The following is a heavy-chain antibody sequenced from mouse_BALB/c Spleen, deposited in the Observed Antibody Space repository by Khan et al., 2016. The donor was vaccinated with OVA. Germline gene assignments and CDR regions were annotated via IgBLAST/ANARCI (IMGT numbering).Heavy chain of an antibody. CDR1: GFAFSSYD. Sequence: EVELVESGGGFVKPGGSLNLSCAASGFAFSSYDMSWVRQTPEKRLEWVATISTGGSYIYYPDNVKGRFTISRDIARNPLYLQMNSVRSEDTALYYCARASYYGNPWFTYWGPGTLVTVSA. CDR3: ARASYYGNPWFTY. V-gene: IGHV5-9*02. CDR2: ISTGGSYI. J-gene: IGHJ3*01. D-gene: IGHD2-10*01.